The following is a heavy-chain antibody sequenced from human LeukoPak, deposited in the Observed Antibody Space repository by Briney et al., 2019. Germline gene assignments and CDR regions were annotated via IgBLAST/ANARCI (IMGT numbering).Heavy chain of an antibody. CDR3: ARDRGSSSLDI. CDR1: GLTFSSYW. D-gene: IGHD6-13*01. Sequence: GGSLRLSCAASGLTFSSYWIHWVRQAPGKGLVWVSHINSDGSSTTYADSVKGRFTISRDNAKNTLYLQMNSLRAEDTAVYYCARDRGSSSLDIWGQGTMVTVSS. V-gene: IGHV3-74*01. J-gene: IGHJ3*02. CDR2: INSDGSST.